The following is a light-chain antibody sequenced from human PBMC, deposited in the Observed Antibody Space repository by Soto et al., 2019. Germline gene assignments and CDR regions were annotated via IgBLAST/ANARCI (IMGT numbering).Light chain of an antibody. CDR3: QQYDRCPYT. CDR1: QSISNW. V-gene: IGKV1-5*03. CDR2: KAS. Sequence: DIQMTQSPSTLSASVGDTVTITCRASQSISNWLAWYQQKQGQAPKLLIHKASTLESGVPSRFSGSGSGTEFTLTISSLQPDDFATFYCQQYDRCPYTFGQGTKLEIK. J-gene: IGKJ2*01.